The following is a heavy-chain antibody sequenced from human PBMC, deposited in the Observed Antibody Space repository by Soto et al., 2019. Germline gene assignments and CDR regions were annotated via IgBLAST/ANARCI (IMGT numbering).Heavy chain of an antibody. CDR3: ARALNYYDSSGYSVSDI. J-gene: IGHJ3*02. CDR1: GFTFSSYA. Sequence: PGGSLRLSCAASGFTFSSYAMHWVRQAPGKGLEWVAVISYDGSNKYYADSVKGRFTISRDNSKNTLYLQMNSLREEDTAVYYCARALNYYDSSGYSVSDIWGQGTMVTVSS. V-gene: IGHV3-30-3*01. D-gene: IGHD3-22*01. CDR2: ISYDGSNK.